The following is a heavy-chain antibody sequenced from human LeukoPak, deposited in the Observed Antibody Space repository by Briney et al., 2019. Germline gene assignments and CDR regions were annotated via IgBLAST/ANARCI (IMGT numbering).Heavy chain of an antibody. CDR1: GFTFSNAW. CDR2: IKSKTDGGTT. Sequence: GGSLRLSCAASGFTFSNAWMSWVRQAPGKGLEWVGRIKSKTDGGTTDYAAPVKGRFTISRDDSKNTLYLQMNSLKTEDTAVYYCTTWDYGGNSAAFDIWGQGTMVTVSS. J-gene: IGHJ3*02. V-gene: IGHV3-15*01. D-gene: IGHD4-23*01. CDR3: TTWDYGGNSAAFDI.